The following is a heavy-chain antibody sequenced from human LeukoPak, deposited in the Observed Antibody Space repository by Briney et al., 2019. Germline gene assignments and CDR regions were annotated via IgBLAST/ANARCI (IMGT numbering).Heavy chain of an antibody. CDR1: GGSISSYY. Sequence: PSETLSLTCTVSGGSISSYYWSWIRQPAGKGLEWIGRIYTSGSTNYNPSLKSRVTMSVDTSKNQFSLKLSSVTAADTAVYYCAGGGGVVPAAKTFDYWGQGTLVTVSS. CDR2: IYTSGST. J-gene: IGHJ4*02. D-gene: IGHD2-2*01. CDR3: AGGGGVVPAAKTFDY. V-gene: IGHV4-4*07.